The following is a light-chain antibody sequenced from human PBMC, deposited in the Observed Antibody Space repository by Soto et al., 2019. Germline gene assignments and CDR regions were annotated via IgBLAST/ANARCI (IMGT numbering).Light chain of an antibody. CDR3: QQYSNWPPWT. CDR1: QTVSSN. V-gene: IGKV3-15*01. CDR2: GAS. J-gene: IGKJ1*01. Sequence: EIVMTQSPATLSVSPGERATLSYRASQTVSSNLAGYQQKPGQAPRLLIYGASTRATGIPARFSGSGSGTAFTLTISSLQSEDFAVYYCQQYSNWPPWTFGQGTKVEIK.